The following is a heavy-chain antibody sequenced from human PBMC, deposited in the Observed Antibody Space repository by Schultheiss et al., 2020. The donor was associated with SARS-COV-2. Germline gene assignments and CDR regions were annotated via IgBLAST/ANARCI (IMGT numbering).Heavy chain of an antibody. CDR2: INAGDGNT. V-gene: IGHV1-69*13. CDR1: GGTFSSYA. Sequence: SVKVSCKASGGTFSSYAISWVRQAPGQGLEWMGWINAGDGNTKYSQKFQGRVTITADESTSTAYMELSSLRSEDTAVYYCARRVVRSPYYYYGMDVWGQGTTVTVSS. CDR3: ARRVVRSPYYYYGMDV. J-gene: IGHJ6*02.